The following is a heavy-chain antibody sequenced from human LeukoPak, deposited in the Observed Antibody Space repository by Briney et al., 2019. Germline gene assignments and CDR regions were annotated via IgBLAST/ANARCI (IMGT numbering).Heavy chain of an antibody. V-gene: IGHV1-8*03. CDR2: MNPNSGNT. Sequence: ASVKVSCKAAGYTFIDYYIHWVRQATGQGLEWMGWMNPNSGNTGYAQKFQGRVTITRNTSISTAYMELSSLRSEDTAVYYCARLKPYSNYVRGVGYMDVWGKGTTVTVSS. CDR3: ARLKPYSNYVRGVGYMDV. D-gene: IGHD4-11*01. CDR1: GYTFIDYY. J-gene: IGHJ6*03.